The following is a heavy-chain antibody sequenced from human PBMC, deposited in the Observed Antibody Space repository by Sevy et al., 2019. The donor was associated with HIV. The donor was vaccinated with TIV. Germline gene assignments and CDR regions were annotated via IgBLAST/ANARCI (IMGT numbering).Heavy chain of an antibody. V-gene: IGHV3-23*01. Sequence: GGSLRLSCAASGFTFSSYAMSWVRQAPGKGLEWVSAISGSGGSTYYADSVKGRFTISRDNSKNTLYLQMNSLRAEDTDVYYCAKDLHGDYAEYFQHWGQGTLVTVSS. CDR2: ISGSGGST. D-gene: IGHD4-17*01. J-gene: IGHJ1*01. CDR3: AKDLHGDYAEYFQH. CDR1: GFTFSSYA.